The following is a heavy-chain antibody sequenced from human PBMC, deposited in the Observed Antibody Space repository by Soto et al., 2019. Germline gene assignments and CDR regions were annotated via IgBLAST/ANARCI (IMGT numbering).Heavy chain of an antibody. CDR3: ARDQFGYYGPRGMDV. J-gene: IGHJ6*02. Sequence: GGSLRLSCAASGFTFSSYSMNWVRQAPGKGLEWVSSISSSSSYIYYADSVKGRFTISRDNAKNSLYLQMNSLRAEDTAVYYCARDQFGYYGPRGMDVWGQGTTVTVSS. V-gene: IGHV3-21*01. CDR2: ISSSSSYI. CDR1: GFTFSSYS. D-gene: IGHD3-10*01.